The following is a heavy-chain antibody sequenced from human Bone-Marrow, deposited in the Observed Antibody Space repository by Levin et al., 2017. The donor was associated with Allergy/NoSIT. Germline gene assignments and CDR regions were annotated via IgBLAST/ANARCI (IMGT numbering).Heavy chain of an antibody. CDR3: VRGGYGDYVLVDS. D-gene: IGHD4-17*01. Sequence: GESLKISCAASGFTFSSYWMHWVRQAPGKGLVWVSRINGDGSSTNYADSVKGRFTISRDNAENTLSLQMNSLTAEETAMYLCVRGGYGDYVLVDSWGQGALVTVSS. CDR1: GFTFSSYW. CDR2: INGDGSST. V-gene: IGHV3-74*01. J-gene: IGHJ4*02.